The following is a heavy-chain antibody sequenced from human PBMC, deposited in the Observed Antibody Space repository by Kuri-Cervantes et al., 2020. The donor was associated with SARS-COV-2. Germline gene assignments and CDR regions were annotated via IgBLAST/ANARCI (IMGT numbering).Heavy chain of an antibody. J-gene: IGHJ4*02. Sequence: ASVKVSCKASGYTFTGYYMHWVRQAPGQGLEWMGWINPNSGGTNYAQKFQGWVTMTRDTSISTAYMELSSLRSEDTAVYYCATVAAALRRHPVDYWGQGTLVTVSS. V-gene: IGHV1-2*04. D-gene: IGHD6-13*01. CDR3: ATVAAALRRHPVDY. CDR1: GYTFTGYY. CDR2: INPNSGGT.